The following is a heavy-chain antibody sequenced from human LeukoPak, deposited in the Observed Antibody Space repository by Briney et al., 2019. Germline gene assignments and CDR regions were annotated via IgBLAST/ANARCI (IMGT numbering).Heavy chain of an antibody. CDR2: INQDGSEK. D-gene: IGHD2-21*02. Sequence: GGSLRLSCAASGFTFSSYWMSWVRRAPGKGLEWVANINQDGSEKYYVDSVKGRFTISRDNAKNSLYLQMNSLRAEDTAVYYCARAKGDPRRFDPWGQGTLVTVSS. CDR1: GFTFSSYW. J-gene: IGHJ5*02. CDR3: ARAKGDPRRFDP. V-gene: IGHV3-7*01.